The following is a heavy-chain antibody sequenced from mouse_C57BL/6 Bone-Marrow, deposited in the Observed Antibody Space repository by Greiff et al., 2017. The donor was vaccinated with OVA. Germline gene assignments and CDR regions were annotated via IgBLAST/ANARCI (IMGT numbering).Heavy chain of an antibody. D-gene: IGHD4-1*01. CDR2: IHPNSGST. CDR3: ARETGTRFAY. V-gene: IGHV1-64*01. J-gene: IGHJ3*01. Sequence: VQLQQPGAELVKPGASVKLSCKASGYTFTSYWMHWVKQRPGQGLEWIGMIHPNSGSTNYNEKFKSKATLTVDKSSSTAYMQLSRLTSEDSAVYYCARETGTRFAYWGQGTLVTVSA. CDR1: GYTFTSYW.